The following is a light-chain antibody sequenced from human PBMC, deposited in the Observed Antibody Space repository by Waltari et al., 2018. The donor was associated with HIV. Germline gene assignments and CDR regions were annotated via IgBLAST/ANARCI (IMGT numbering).Light chain of an antibody. J-gene: IGLJ2*01. CDR3: AAWDGSLNGVL. CDR1: SSHIGTYT. CDR2: SNI. V-gene: IGLV1-44*01. Sequence: QSVLTQPPSASGTPGQRVTISCSGSSSHIGTYTLHCYRQLPGTAPKLLIYSNIQRPSGVPDRFSGSKSGTSASLAISGLQSEDEADYYCAAWDGSLNGVLFGGGTKLTVL.